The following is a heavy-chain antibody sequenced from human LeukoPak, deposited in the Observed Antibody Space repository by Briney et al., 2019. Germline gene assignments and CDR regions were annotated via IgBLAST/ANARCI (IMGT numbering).Heavy chain of an antibody. CDR1: GFTFSSYA. V-gene: IGHV3-30-3*01. CDR2: ISYDGSNK. D-gene: IGHD6-25*01. CDR3: ARSPAAAYYFDY. Sequence: GRSLRLSCAASGFTFSSYAMHWVRQAPGKGLEWMAVISYDGSNKYYADSVKGRFTISRDNSKNTLYLQMNSLRAEDTAVYYCARSPAAAYYFDYWGQGTLVTVSS. J-gene: IGHJ4*02.